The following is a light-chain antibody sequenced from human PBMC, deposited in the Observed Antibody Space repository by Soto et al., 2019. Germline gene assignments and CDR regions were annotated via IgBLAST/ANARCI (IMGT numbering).Light chain of an antibody. Sequence: EVVLTQSPATLSLSPGESATLSCRASQSVSTNLAWYQHKPGQAPRLLIYHASIRATGTPARFSGGWSGTDFTLTVSSLAPEDLAGDNCQHLSHWTPGATLGGGTKVELK. J-gene: IGKJ4*01. V-gene: IGKV3-11*01. CDR1: QSVSTN. CDR3: QHLSHWTPGAT. CDR2: HAS.